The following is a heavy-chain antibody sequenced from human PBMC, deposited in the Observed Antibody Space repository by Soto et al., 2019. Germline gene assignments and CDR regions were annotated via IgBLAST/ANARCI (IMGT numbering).Heavy chain of an antibody. Sequence: GGSLRLSXAASGFTFSDYDMSWVRQAPGRGLEWLSYSSNSGTFSRYATSVKGRFSISRDNANNSLYLEMNSLRVEDTAVYYCARSGDNFNVLDYWGQGTPVTVSS. CDR3: ARSGDNFNVLDY. V-gene: IGHV3-11*06. J-gene: IGHJ4*02. D-gene: IGHD1-1*01. CDR1: GFTFSDYD. CDR2: SSNSGTFS.